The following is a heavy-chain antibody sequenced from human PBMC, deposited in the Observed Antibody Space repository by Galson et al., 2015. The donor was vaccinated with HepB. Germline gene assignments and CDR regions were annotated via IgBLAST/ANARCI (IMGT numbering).Heavy chain of an antibody. Sequence: SVKVSCKASGGTFSSYSISWVRQAPGQGLEWMGRVIPILGISNYAQKFQGRATITADKSTGTAYMELSSLRSEDTAMYYCARGGPQVVVKNDPFDMWGQGTMVTVSS. CDR1: GGTFSSYS. CDR3: ARGGPQVVVKNDPFDM. D-gene: IGHD3-22*01. CDR2: VIPILGIS. V-gene: IGHV1-69*02. J-gene: IGHJ3*02.